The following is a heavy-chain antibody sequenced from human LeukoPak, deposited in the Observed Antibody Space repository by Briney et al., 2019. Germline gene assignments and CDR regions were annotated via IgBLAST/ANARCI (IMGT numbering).Heavy chain of an antibody. J-gene: IGHJ4*02. V-gene: IGHV3-21*01. D-gene: IGHD4-17*01. Sequence: GGSLRLSCAASGFTFSSYSMNWVRQAPGKGLEWVSSISSSSSYIYYADSVKARFTIARDNAKNSLYLQMNSLRAEDTAVYYCARVSTDPFDYWGQGTLVTVSS. CDR2: ISSSSSYI. CDR3: ARVSTDPFDY. CDR1: GFTFSSYS.